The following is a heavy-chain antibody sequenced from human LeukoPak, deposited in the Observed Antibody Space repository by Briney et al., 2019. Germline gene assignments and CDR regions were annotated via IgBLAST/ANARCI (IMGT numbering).Heavy chain of an antibody. V-gene: IGHV4-39*01. CDR3: ARQTFSGYDVRYYYYMDV. Sequence: PSETLSLTCTVSGGSISSTRFYWGWIRQPPGKGLEWIGSMYYSGTSYYNPSLKSRVTITADTSENQLSLKLSSVTAADTAVYYCARQTFSGYDVRYYYYMDVWGKGTTVTVSS. D-gene: IGHD5-12*01. J-gene: IGHJ6*03. CDR1: GGSISSTRFY. CDR2: MYYSGTS.